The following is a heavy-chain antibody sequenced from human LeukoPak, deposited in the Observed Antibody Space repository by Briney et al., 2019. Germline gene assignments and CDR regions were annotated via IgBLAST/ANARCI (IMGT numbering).Heavy chain of an antibody. Sequence: GGFPRLSCATSGLTFIVHDMNWVRQPQGKGLEWVSTIRGRGNGGRYYADSVKGRFTISRDVSDNTLFLEMNSLRVEDTAVYYCSKDSSTTASTWNDYWGQGTLVTVSS. CDR2: IRGRGNGGR. CDR3: SKDSSTTASTWNDY. J-gene: IGHJ4*02. V-gene: IGHV3-23*01. CDR1: GLTFIVHD. D-gene: IGHD4-17*01.